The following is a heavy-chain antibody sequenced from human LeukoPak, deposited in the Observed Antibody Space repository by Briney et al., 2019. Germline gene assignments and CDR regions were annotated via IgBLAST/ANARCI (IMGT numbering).Heavy chain of an antibody. Sequence: GASVKVPCKVSGYTLTELSMHWVRQAPGKGLEWMGGFDPEDGETIYAQKFQGRVTMTEDTSTDTAYMELSSLRSEDTAVYYCATARDGDYDMVRDYWGQGTLVTVSS. CDR1: GYTLTELS. J-gene: IGHJ4*02. D-gene: IGHD4-17*01. CDR2: FDPEDGET. V-gene: IGHV1-24*01. CDR3: ATARDGDYDMVRDY.